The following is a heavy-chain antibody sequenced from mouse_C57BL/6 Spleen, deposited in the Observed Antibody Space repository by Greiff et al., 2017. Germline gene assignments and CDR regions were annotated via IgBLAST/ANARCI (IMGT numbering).Heavy chain of an antibody. CDR3: ARFGSSYYAMDY. Sequence: QVQLKQPGAELVKPGASVKLSCKASGYTFTSYWMNWVKQRPGQGLEWIGMIHPNSGSTNYNEKFKSKATLTVDKSSSTAYMQLSSRTSEDSAVYYCARFGSSYYAMDYWGQGTSVTVSS. V-gene: IGHV1-64*01. CDR2: IHPNSGST. CDR1: GYTFTSYW. D-gene: IGHD1-1*01. J-gene: IGHJ4*01.